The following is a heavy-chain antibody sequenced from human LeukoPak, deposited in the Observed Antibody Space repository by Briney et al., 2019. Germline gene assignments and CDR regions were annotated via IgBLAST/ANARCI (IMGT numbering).Heavy chain of an antibody. Sequence: SETLSLTCTVSGGSISSYYWSWIRQPPGKGLEWIGYIYYSGSTNYNPSLKSRVTISVDTSKNQFSLKLSSVTAADTAVYYCARVRSGGSYWYFDLWGRGTLVTVSS. J-gene: IGHJ2*01. D-gene: IGHD2-15*01. V-gene: IGHV4-59*01. CDR1: GGSISSYY. CDR3: ARVRSGGSYWYFDL. CDR2: IYYSGST.